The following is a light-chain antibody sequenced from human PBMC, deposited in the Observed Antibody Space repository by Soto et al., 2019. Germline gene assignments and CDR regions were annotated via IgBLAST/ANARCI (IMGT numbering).Light chain of an antibody. CDR1: QDISNY. V-gene: IGKV1-33*01. CDR3: QQYDTLFT. J-gene: IGKJ3*01. Sequence: DLPMTQSPSSLSASVGDRVTITCQSSQDISNYLNRYQQKPGKASKLLIYDASSLETGVPSRFSESGSGTDFTFTISSMQPEDIATYYCQQYDTLFTFGPGTKVDIK. CDR2: DAS.